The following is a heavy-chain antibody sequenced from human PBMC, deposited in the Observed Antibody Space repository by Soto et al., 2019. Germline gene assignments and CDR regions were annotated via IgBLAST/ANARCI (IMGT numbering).Heavy chain of an antibody. Sequence: EVQLVESGGGLVQPGGSLRLSCAASGVTVSSNYMSWVRQAPGKGLEWVSVIYSGGSTYYADPVKGRFTIARDNSTNTLYLQMNRLRAEDTAVYYCARHGYNYGGGYFDYWGQGTLVTVSS. CDR3: ARHGYNYGGGYFDY. J-gene: IGHJ4*02. CDR2: IYSGGST. D-gene: IGHD5-18*01. V-gene: IGHV3-66*04. CDR1: GVTVSSNY.